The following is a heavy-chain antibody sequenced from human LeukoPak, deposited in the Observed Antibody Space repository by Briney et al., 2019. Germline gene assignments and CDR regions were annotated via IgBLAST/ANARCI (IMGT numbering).Heavy chain of an antibody. D-gene: IGHD6-19*01. CDR1: KFTFSSYG. Sequence: GGSLRLSCAASKFTFSSYGWSWARKAPGKGLEWVANIKQDGSVQFYMDSLKGRFSVSRDNAKNSLYLQMNGLRVEDTAVYYCTRLQIAVAGPNWFDPWGQGTLVTVSS. V-gene: IGHV3-7*01. CDR2: IKQDGSVQ. J-gene: IGHJ5*02. CDR3: TRLQIAVAGPNWFDP.